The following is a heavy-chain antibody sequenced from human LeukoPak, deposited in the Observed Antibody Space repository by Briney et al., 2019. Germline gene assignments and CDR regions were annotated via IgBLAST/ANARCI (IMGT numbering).Heavy chain of an antibody. CDR1: SYTFTSYG. V-gene: IGHV1-18*01. J-gene: IGHJ4*02. CDR2: ISAYNGNT. Sequence: ASVKVSCKASSYTFTSYGITWVRQAPGQGLEWMGWISAYNGNTNYAQNLQGRVTMTTDTSTNTAYLEVRSLRSDDTAVYFCARDSRGARPADYWGQGTLVTVSS. CDR3: ARDSRGARPADY. D-gene: IGHD1-26*01.